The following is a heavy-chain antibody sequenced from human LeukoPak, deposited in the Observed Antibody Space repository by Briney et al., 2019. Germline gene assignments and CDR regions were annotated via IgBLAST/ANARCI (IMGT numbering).Heavy chain of an antibody. J-gene: IGHJ4*02. CDR2: ISYDGSNK. Sequence: PGGSLRLSCAASGFTFSSYAMHWVRQAPGKGLEWVAVISYDGSNKYYADSVKGRFTISRDNSKNTLYLQMNSLRAEDTAVYYCARDVTNWNDVGGFDYWGQGTLVTVSS. D-gene: IGHD1-1*01. CDR1: GFTFSSYA. CDR3: ARDVTNWNDVGGFDY. V-gene: IGHV3-30*04.